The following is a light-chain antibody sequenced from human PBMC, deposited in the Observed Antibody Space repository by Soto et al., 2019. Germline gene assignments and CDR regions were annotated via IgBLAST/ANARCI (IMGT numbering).Light chain of an antibody. CDR2: RNN. CDR3: AAWDDSVTDLVV. Sequence: QSVLTQPPSASGTPGQRVIISCSGSSSNIGSNYVNWYQQVTGMAPKLLIYRNNQRPSGVPDRFSGSKSGTSASLAISGLRSEDEADYYCAAWDDSVTDLVVFGGGTKLTVL. J-gene: IGLJ2*01. CDR1: SSNIGSNY. V-gene: IGLV1-47*01.